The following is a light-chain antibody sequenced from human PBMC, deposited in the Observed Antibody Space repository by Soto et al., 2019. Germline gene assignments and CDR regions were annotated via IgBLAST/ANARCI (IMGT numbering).Light chain of an antibody. Sequence: SALTQPASVSGSPGQSITLSCTGTSSDVGGYNYVSWYQQHPGKAPKLMIYDVSNRPSGVSNRFSGSKSGNTASLTISGLQAEDEADYYCSSYTSSSLCVFGTGTKLTVL. CDR2: DVS. CDR3: SSYTSSSLCV. J-gene: IGLJ1*01. CDR1: SSDVGGYNY. V-gene: IGLV2-14*01.